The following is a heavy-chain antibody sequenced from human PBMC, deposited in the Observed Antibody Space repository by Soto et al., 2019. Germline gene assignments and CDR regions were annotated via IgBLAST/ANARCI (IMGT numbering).Heavy chain of an antibody. V-gene: IGHV3-74*01. CDR1: GFTFSSYW. J-gene: IGHJ5*02. CDR2: IESDGSSP. Sequence: PGGSLRLSCAASGFTFSSYWMHWVRQAPGKGLVWVSRIESDGSSPIYADSVKGRFTISRDNAKNTLYLQMNSLRAEDTAVYYCAKSIWFVPWGQGILVTVS. CDR3: AKSIWFVP.